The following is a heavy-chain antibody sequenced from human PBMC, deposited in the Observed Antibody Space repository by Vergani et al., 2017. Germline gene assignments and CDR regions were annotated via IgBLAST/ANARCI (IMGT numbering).Heavy chain of an antibody. J-gene: IGHJ6*02. D-gene: IGHD1-1*01. Sequence: QVQLVESAGGVVQPGGSLRLSCAASGFTFSNFGMHWIRQAPGKGLEWLAYIGKDGINTRYRDAVKGRFTISRDNSKNTLYLQMNSLRAEDTAVYYCAKEGAEVPSYGMDVWGQGTTVTVSS. CDR3: AKEGAEVPSYGMDV. CDR2: IGKDGINT. CDR1: GFTFSNFG. V-gene: IGHV3-30*02.